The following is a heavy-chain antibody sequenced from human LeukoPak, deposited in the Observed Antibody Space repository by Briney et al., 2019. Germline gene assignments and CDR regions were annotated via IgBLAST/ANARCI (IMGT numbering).Heavy chain of an antibody. CDR2: IRHDGSIK. D-gene: IGHD3-16*01. CDR3: AKDSLADIDY. J-gene: IGHJ4*02. Sequence: GGSLRLSCAASGFIFSTYGMYWVRQAPGKGLEWVAFIRHDGSIKNYADSVKGRSTISRDNSKNTLYLQMNSLRAEDTAVYYCAKDSLADIDYWGQGTLVTVSA. V-gene: IGHV3-30*02. CDR1: GFIFSTYG.